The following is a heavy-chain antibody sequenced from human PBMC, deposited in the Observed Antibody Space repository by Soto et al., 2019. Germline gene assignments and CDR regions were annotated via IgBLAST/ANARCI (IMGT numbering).Heavy chain of an antibody. Sequence: SETLSLTCAVSGGSISSSNWWSWVRQPPGKGLEWIGEIYHSGSTNYNPSLKSRVTISVDTSKNQFSLKLSSVTAADTAVYYCAREHYDFWSGYFHWGQGTLVTVSS. CDR1: GGSISSSNW. V-gene: IGHV4-4*02. D-gene: IGHD3-3*01. J-gene: IGHJ4*02. CDR2: IYHSGST. CDR3: AREHYDFWSGYFH.